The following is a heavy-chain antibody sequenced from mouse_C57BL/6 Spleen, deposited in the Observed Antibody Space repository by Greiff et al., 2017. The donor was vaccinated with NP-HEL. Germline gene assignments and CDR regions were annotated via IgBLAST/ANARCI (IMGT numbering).Heavy chain of an antibody. J-gene: IGHJ3*01. Sequence: VKLQQSGAELVRPGASVTLSCKASGYTFTDYEMHWVKQTPVHGLEWIGAIDPETGGTAYNQKFKGKAILTADKSSSTAYMELRSLTSEDSAVYYCTRGGLYDGYLFAYWGQGTLVTVSA. CDR3: TRGGLYDGYLFAY. D-gene: IGHD2-3*01. V-gene: IGHV1-15*01. CDR2: IDPETGGT. CDR1: GYTFTDYE.